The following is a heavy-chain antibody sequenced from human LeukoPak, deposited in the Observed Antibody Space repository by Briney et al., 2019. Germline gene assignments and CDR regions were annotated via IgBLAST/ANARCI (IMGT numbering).Heavy chain of an antibody. V-gene: IGHV3-23*01. CDR1: GFTFSSYA. CDR2: ISDSGGST. D-gene: IGHD3-22*01. J-gene: IGHJ4*02. CDR3: AKDSAYYYDSSGYYFGY. Sequence: GGSLRLSCAASGFTFSSYAMSWVRQAPGKGLEWVSAISDSGGSTYYADSVKGRFTISRDNSKNTLYLQMNSLRAEDTAVYYCAKDSAYYYDSSGYYFGYWGQGTLVTVSS.